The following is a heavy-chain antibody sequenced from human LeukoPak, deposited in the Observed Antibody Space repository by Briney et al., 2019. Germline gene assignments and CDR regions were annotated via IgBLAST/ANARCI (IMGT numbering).Heavy chain of an antibody. Sequence: GGSLRLSCAASGFTFSSYWMSWVRQARGKGLEWVANIKQDGSEKYYVDSVKGRFTISRDNAKNSLYLQMNSLRAEDTAVYYCARCGYIGEFDYWGQGTLVTVSS. J-gene: IGHJ4*02. V-gene: IGHV3-7*01. CDR1: GFTFSSYW. D-gene: IGHD3-22*01. CDR2: IKQDGSEK. CDR3: ARCGYIGEFDY.